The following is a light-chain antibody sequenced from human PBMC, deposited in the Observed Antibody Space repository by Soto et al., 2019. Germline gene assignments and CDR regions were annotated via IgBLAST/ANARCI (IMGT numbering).Light chain of an antibody. Sequence: EIVLTQSPGTLSLSPGERATLSCRASQSVSSSYLAWYQQKPGQAPRLLIYGASSRATGIPDRFSGSGSGTDFTLPISRLEPEDCAVYYCQQYGSPPQTFGQGTKLEIK. V-gene: IGKV3-20*01. CDR1: QSVSSSY. CDR2: GAS. J-gene: IGKJ2*01. CDR3: QQYGSPPQT.